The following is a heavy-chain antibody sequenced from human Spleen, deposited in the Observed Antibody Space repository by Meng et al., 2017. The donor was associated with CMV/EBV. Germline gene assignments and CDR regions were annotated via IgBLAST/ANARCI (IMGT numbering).Heavy chain of an antibody. Sequence: GSLRLSCTVSGGSISSYYWSWIRQSPGKGLEWIGYIYHSGITTYNPSLKSRVTISVDTSKNQFFLKVNSETAADTAVYYCARESCSTTSCYNWFDPWGQGTLVTVSS. J-gene: IGHJ5*02. D-gene: IGHD2-2*01. CDR1: GGSISSYY. CDR2: IYHSGIT. CDR3: ARESCSTTSCYNWFDP. V-gene: IGHV4-59*01.